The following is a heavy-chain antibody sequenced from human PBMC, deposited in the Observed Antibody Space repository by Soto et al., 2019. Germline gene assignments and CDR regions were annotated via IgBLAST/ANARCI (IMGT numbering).Heavy chain of an antibody. J-gene: IGHJ4*02. D-gene: IGHD5-12*01. CDR3: ARRIVATETFAY. Sequence: TLSLTCAVSGGSISSGGYSWSWIRQPPGKGLEWIGYMYHSGSTYYNPSLKSRVTISIDRSKNQFSLTLSSVTAADTAVYYCARRIVATETFAYWGQGTLVTVSS. CDR1: GGSISSGGYS. V-gene: IGHV4-30-2*01. CDR2: MYHSGST.